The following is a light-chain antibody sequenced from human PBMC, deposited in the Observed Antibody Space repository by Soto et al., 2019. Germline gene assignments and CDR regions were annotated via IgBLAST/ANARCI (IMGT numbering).Light chain of an antibody. CDR2: GAS. Sequence: EIVLTQSPGTLSLSPGEIATLSCRASQSVSSSYLAWYQQKPGQAPRLLIYGASSRATGIPDRFSGSGSGTDFTLTISRLEPEDFAVYYCQQYGSSPLTFGGVTKEEIK. CDR1: QSVSSSY. CDR3: QQYGSSPLT. J-gene: IGKJ4*01. V-gene: IGKV3-20*01.